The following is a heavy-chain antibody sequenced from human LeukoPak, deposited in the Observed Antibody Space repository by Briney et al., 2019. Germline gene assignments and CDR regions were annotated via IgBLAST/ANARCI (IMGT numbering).Heavy chain of an antibody. V-gene: IGHV3-48*03. D-gene: IGHD6-13*01. Sequence: GGSLRLSCAASGFTFSSYEMNWVRQAPGKGLEWVSYISSSGSTIYYADSVKGRFTISRDNAKNSLYLQMNSLKPEDTAVYYCARVAEAAAFDSWGQGTLVTVSS. CDR2: ISSSGSTI. CDR3: ARVAEAAAFDS. CDR1: GFTFSSYE. J-gene: IGHJ4*02.